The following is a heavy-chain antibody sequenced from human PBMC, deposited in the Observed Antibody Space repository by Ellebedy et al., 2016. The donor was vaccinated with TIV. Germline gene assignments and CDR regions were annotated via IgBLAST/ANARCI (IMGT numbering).Heavy chain of an antibody. J-gene: IGHJ6*02. CDR2: IYYSGST. CDR1: GGSIRTYY. V-gene: IGHV4-59*01. CDR3: VRSEGYAMDV. Sequence: SETLSLXCTVSGGSIRTYYWSWIRQPPGKGLEWIGYIYYSGSTNYNPSLKSRVTISVDTSKNQFSLKLSSVTAADSAVYYCVRSEGYAMDVWGQGTTVTVSS.